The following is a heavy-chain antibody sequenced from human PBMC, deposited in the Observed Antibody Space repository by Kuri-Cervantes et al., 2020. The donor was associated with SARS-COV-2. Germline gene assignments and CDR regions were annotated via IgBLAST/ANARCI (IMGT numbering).Heavy chain of an antibody. D-gene: IGHD3-3*01. CDR3: AKALPGVTIFGVVIMSEWENYYYGMDV. V-gene: IGHV3-23*01. CDR2: ISGSGGST. J-gene: IGHJ6*02. CDR1: GFTFSSYA. Sequence: LSLTCAASGFTFSSYAMSWVRQAPGKGLEWVSAISGSGGSTYYADSVKGRFTISRDNSKNTLYLQMNSLRAEDTAVYYCAKALPGVTIFGVVIMSEWENYYYGMDVWGQGTTVTVSS.